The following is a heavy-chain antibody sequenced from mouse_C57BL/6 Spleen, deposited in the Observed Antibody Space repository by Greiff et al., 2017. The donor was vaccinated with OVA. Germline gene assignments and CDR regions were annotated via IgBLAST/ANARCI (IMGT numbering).Heavy chain of an antibody. V-gene: IGHV6-3*01. J-gene: IGHJ1*03. Sequence: EVQRVESGGGLVQPGGSMKLSCVASGFTFSNYWMNWVRQSPEKGLEWVAQIRLKSDNYATHYAESVKGRFTISRDDSKSSVYLQMNNLRAEDTGIYYCTAYEDHWYFDVWGTGTTVTVSS. CDR1: GFTFSNYW. CDR3: TAYEDHWYFDV. CDR2: IRLKSDNYAT. D-gene: IGHD2-3*01.